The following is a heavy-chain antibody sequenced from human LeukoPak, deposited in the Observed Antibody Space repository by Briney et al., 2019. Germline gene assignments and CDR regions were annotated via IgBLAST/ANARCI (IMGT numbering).Heavy chain of an antibody. V-gene: IGHV4-61*01. CDR1: GGSVISSSYY. D-gene: IGHD3-16*01. J-gene: IGHJ4*02. CDR2: IYYSGST. Sequence: KPSETLSLTCTVSGGSVISSSYYWSWIRQPPGKGLEWIGYIYYSGSTNYNPSLKSRVTMSVDTSKNRFSLNLSSVTAADTAVYYCARGGKYYDCVWGSYIFDYWGQGTLVTVSS. CDR3: ARGGKYYDCVWGSYIFDY.